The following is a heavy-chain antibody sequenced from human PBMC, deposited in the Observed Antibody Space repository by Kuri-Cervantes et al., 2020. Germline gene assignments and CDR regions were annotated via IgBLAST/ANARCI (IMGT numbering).Heavy chain of an antibody. CDR2: IGPGGIDT. D-gene: IGHD4-17*01. CDR3: AIDTPNYGDYADAFDI. V-gene: IGHV3-23*01. Sequence: GGSLRLSCAASGFTFDDYAMHWVRQAPGKGLEWGSTIGPGGIDTYYPDSVKGRFTISRDSSKNTLFLQMDSLRADDTAMYYCAIDTPNYGDYADAFDIWGQGTMVTVSS. CDR1: GFTFDDYA. J-gene: IGHJ3*02.